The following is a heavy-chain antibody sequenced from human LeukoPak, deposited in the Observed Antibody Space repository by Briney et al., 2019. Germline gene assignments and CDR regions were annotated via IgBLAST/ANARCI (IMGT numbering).Heavy chain of an antibody. Sequence: GGSLRLSCAASGFTFSSYAMSWVRQAPGKGLEWVATITGSGAYTYYADFVKGRFTISRDNSKETLYLQMDSLRAEDMALYYCAKWGFTYGPGYFDYWGQGTLVTVSS. J-gene: IGHJ4*02. D-gene: IGHD3-10*01. CDR3: AKWGFTYGPGYFDY. CDR1: GFTFSSYA. CDR2: ITGSGAYT. V-gene: IGHV3-23*01.